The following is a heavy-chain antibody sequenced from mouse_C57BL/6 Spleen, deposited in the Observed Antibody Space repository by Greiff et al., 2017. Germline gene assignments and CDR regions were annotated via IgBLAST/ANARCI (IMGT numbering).Heavy chain of an antibody. Sequence: VQLQQPGTELVKPGASVKLSCKASGYTFTSYWMHWVKQRPGQGLEWIGNINPGNGGTNYNEKFKSKATLTVDKSSSTAYMQLSSLTSEDSAVYYCARHTTVKTWFAYWGQGTLVTVSA. CDR2: INPGNGGT. D-gene: IGHD1-1*01. CDR1: GYTFTSYW. J-gene: IGHJ3*01. CDR3: ARHTTVKTWFAY. V-gene: IGHV1-53*01.